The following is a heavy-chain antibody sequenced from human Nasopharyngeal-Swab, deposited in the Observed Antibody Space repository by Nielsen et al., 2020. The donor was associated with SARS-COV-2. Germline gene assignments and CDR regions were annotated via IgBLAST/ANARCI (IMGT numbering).Heavy chain of an antibody. V-gene: IGHV3-48*04. CDR1: GFSGYE. Sequence: GESLKISCAVSGFSGYEMHWVRQAPGKGVGWRSYISGSSGTIYYADSVKGRFTISRDNAKKSLFLQMNSLRAEDTAVYYCASEHPAEYALDVWGLGTTVTVS. CDR3: ASEHPAEYALDV. CDR2: ISGSSGTI. J-gene: IGHJ6*02.